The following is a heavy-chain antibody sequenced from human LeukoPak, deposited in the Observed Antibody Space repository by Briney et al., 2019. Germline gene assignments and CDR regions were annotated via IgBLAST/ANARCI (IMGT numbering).Heavy chain of an antibody. D-gene: IGHD3-10*01. CDR3: ARVSLIYGSGSYYQSPLTY. Sequence: ASVTVSCKASGYTFSDYYMHWVRQAPGQGLEWMGWINPNSGVTNYAQKFQGWVTMTRDTSISTAYMELSRLRSDDTAVYYCARVSLIYGSGSYYQSPLTYWGQGTLVTVSS. CDR1: GYTFSDYY. CDR2: INPNSGVT. J-gene: IGHJ4*02. V-gene: IGHV1-2*04.